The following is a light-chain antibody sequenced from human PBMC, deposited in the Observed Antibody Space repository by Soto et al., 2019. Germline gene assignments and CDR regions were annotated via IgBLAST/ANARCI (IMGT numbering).Light chain of an antibody. CDR1: QGISNH. CDR2: DAS. Sequence: DIQMTQSPSAMSASVGDRVTITCRASQGISNHLVWFQQRPGKVPKRLIYDASSLQTGVPSRFIGSGSGTDFTLTISSLQPEDFATYYCLQHTNFPLTFGQGTRLEAK. CDR3: LQHTNFPLT. J-gene: IGKJ5*01. V-gene: IGKV1-17*03.